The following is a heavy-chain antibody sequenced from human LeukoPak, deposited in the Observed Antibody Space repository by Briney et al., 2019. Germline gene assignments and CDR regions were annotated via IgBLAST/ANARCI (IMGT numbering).Heavy chain of an antibody. CDR1: GYTFTNSD. J-gene: IGHJ4*02. Sequence: GASVKVSCKASGYTFTNSDINWVRQATGQGLEWMGWMNPNSGNRGNAQKFQGRVTMTMNTSTSTAYMELSSLRSEDTAMYYCARDGSSSPEDFDYWGQGTLVTVSS. CDR3: ARDGSSSPEDFDY. V-gene: IGHV1-8*01. D-gene: IGHD6-13*01. CDR2: MNPNSGNR.